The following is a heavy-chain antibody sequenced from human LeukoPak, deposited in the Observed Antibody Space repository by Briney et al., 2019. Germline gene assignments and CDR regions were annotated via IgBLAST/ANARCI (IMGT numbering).Heavy chain of an antibody. J-gene: IGHJ4*02. CDR3: ASPEGY. CDR2: FYTSGST. V-gene: IGHV4-61*02. Sequence: PSETLSLTCTVSGGSISSGTYYWTWLRQPAGKGLEWIGRFYTSGSTNYNPSLRSRVTISLDTSKNQFSLKLSSVTAADTAVYYCASPEGYWGQGTLVTVSS. CDR1: GGSISSGTYY.